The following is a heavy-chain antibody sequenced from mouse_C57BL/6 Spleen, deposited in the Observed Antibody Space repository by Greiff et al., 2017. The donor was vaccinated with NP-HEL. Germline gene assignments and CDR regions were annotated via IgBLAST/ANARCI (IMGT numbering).Heavy chain of an antibody. CDR2: IDPSDSYT. Sequence: QVQLQQPGAELVRPGTSVKLSCKASGYTFTSYWMHWVKQRPGQGLEWIGVIDPSDSYTNYNQKFKGKATLTVDTSSSTAYMQLSSLTSEDSAVYYCARRETTVVPYYFDYWGQGTTLTVSS. CDR3: ARRETTVVPYYFDY. J-gene: IGHJ2*01. CDR1: GYTFTSYW. D-gene: IGHD1-1*01. V-gene: IGHV1-59*01.